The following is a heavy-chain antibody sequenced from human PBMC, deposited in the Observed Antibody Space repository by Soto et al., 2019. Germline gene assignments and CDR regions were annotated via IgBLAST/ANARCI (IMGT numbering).Heavy chain of an antibody. D-gene: IGHD1-26*01. Sequence: QVQLVQSGAEVKKPGSSVKVSCKASGGTFSTYAITWVRQAPGQGLEWLGGIIPIFGTTDYARKFQGRVTITADESTSTVFIELSSLTSDDTAVYYCARGVGAYYFDYWGQGTLVTVSS. J-gene: IGHJ4*02. CDR2: IIPIFGTT. CDR3: ARGVGAYYFDY. CDR1: GGTFSTYA. V-gene: IGHV1-69*01.